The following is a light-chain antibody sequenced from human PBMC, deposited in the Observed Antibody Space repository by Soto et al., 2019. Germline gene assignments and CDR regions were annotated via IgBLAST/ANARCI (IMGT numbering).Light chain of an antibody. CDR1: QSISSY. CDR3: QQSYSTTWT. V-gene: IGKV1-39*01. CDR2: ATS. Sequence: DIQMTQSPSSLSASVEDRVIITCRASQSISSYLNWYQQKPGKAPKLLIYATSSLQSGVPSRFSGSGSETDFTLTISSLQPEDFATYSCQQSYSTTWTFGQGTKVDIK. J-gene: IGKJ1*01.